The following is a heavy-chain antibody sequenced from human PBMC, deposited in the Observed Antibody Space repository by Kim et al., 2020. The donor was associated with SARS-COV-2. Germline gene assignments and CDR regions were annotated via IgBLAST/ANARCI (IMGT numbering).Heavy chain of an antibody. Sequence: SVKVSCKASGGTFSSYAISWVRQAPGQGLEWMGGIIPIFGTANYAQKFQGRVTITADESTSTAYMELSSLRSEDTAVYYCAHNLGGRWLPSEYGMDVWGQGTTVTVSS. CDR2: IIPIFGTA. J-gene: IGHJ6*02. V-gene: IGHV1-69*13. CDR3: AHNLGGRWLPSEYGMDV. D-gene: IGHD3-16*01. CDR1: GGTFSSYA.